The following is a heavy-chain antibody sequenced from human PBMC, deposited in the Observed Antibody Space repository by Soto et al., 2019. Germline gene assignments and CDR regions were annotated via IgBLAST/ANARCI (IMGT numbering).Heavy chain of an antibody. J-gene: IGHJ6*02. D-gene: IGHD3-9*01. CDR1: GYTFTNYA. CDR2: INAGNGNT. CDR3: GRDLYYDILTESYYGMDV. Sequence: ASVKVSCKASGYTFTNYAIHWVRQAPGQRLEWMGWINAGNGNTKYSQKFQGRVTITRDTSASTAYMELSSLRSDDTAVYYCGRDLYYDILTESYYGMDVWGQGTTVTVSS. V-gene: IGHV1-3*01.